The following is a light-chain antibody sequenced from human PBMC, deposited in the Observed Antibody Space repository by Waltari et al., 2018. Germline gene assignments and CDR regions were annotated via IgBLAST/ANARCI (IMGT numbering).Light chain of an antibody. CDR2: EGT. CDR3: CSYATYHVI. J-gene: IGLJ2*01. Sequence: SWYQHRPGKAPNLIFWEGTKRPSGVSDRFSGSKSGTTASLTISGLQAEDEADYYCCSYATYHVIFGGGTKVTVL. V-gene: IGLV2-23*01.